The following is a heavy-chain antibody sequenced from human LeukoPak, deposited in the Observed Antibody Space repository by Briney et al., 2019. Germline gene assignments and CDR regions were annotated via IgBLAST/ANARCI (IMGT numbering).Heavy chain of an antibody. CDR2: IRNKANSYTT. D-gene: IGHD3-16*01. CDR3: AQSGSYAAFDY. J-gene: IGHJ4*02. Sequence: GGSLRLSCAASGFTFSDHYMDWVRQAAGKGREWVGRIRNKANSYTTEYAASVKGRFTISRDDSKNSLYLQMNSLKTEDTAVYYCAQSGSYAAFDYWGQGTLVTVSS. CDR1: GFTFSDHY. V-gene: IGHV3-72*01.